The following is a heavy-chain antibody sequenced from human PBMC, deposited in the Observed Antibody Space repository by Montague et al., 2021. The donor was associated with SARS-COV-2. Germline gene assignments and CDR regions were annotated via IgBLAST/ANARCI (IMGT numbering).Heavy chain of an antibody. V-gene: IGHV4-61*08. CDR3: ARAAGVSSCFYYHRIEY. Sequence: SETLSLTCTVSGGSVISGAYYWSWIRQPPGKGLEWIAYIYDSDTTXNNPSLWSRVTMSSDRSKNQFSLKLTSVTAADTAVYYCARAAGVSSCFYYHRIEYWGQGTLVTVSS. CDR2: IYDSDTT. CDR1: GGSVISGAYY. D-gene: IGHD1-26*01. J-gene: IGHJ4*02.